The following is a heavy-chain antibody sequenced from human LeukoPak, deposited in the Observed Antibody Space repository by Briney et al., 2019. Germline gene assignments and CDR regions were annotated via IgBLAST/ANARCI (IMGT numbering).Heavy chain of an antibody. J-gene: IGHJ4*02. CDR3: GRGMRDYYGLDY. CDR2: TNGGGSTT. Sequence: GGSLRLSCAASGFTFSSFWMHWVRQAPGKGLVWVSHTNGGGSTTDYADSVRGRFTISRDNAKNTLFLQMNSLTVGDTAVYYCGRGMRDYYGLDYWGQGILVTVSS. D-gene: IGHD3-10*01. CDR1: GFTFSSFW. V-gene: IGHV3-74*01.